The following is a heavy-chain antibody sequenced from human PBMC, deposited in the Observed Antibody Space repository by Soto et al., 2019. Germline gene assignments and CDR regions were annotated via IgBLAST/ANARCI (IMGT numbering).Heavy chain of an antibody. CDR2: IYHTGST. D-gene: IGHD3-10*01. CDR1: GGSMSRGDYY. Sequence: SETLXLTCTVSGGSMSRGDYYWSWIRQPPGKGLEWIGFIYHTGSTYYSPSLKNRVAISVDTSKNQFSLKLSSVTAADTAVYYCARGRIVGVRVNWFDPWGQATLVTVSS. CDR3: ARGRIVGVRVNWFDP. J-gene: IGHJ5*02. V-gene: IGHV4-30-4*01.